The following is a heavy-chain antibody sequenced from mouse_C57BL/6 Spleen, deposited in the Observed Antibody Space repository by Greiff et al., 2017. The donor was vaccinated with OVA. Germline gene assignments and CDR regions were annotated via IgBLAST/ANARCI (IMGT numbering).Heavy chain of an antibody. J-gene: IGHJ2*01. D-gene: IGHD1-1*01. CDR2: ISDGGSYT. CDR1: GFTFSSYA. CDR3: ARVTTVVATDY. Sequence: EVHLVESGGGLVKPGGSLKLSCAASGFTFSSYAMSWVRQTPEKRLEWVATISDGGSYTYYPDNVKGRFTISRDNAKNNLYLQMSHLKSEDTAMYYCARVTTVVATDYWGQGTTLTVSS. V-gene: IGHV5-4*01.